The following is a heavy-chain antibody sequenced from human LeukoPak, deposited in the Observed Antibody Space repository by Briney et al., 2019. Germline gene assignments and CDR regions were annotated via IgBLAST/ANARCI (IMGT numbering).Heavy chain of an antibody. Sequence: GGSLRLSCAASGFTFSSYWMHWVRQAPGKGLVWVSRINTDGSSTSYADSVKGRFTISRDNAKNSLYLQMNSLRAEDTAVYYCAVERGYCSSTSCPYFDYWGQGTLVTVSS. CDR3: AVERGYCSSTSCPYFDY. V-gene: IGHV3-74*01. CDR1: GFTFSSYW. J-gene: IGHJ4*02. D-gene: IGHD2-2*01. CDR2: INTDGSST.